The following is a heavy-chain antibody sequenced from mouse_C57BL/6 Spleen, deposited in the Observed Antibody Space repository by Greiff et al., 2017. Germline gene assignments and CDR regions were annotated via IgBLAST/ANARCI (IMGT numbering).Heavy chain of an antibody. D-gene: IGHD2-5*01. CDR3: TRVGNYSRGDY. J-gene: IGHJ2*01. V-gene: IGHV5-9-1*02. CDR2: LSSGGDYI. CDR1: GFTFSSYA. Sequence: EVMLVESGEGLVKPGGSLKLSCAASGFTFSSYAMSWVRQTPEKRLEWVAYLSSGGDYIYYADTVKGRFTISRDNARNTLYLQMSSLKSEDTAMYYCTRVGNYSRGDYWGQGTTLTVSS.